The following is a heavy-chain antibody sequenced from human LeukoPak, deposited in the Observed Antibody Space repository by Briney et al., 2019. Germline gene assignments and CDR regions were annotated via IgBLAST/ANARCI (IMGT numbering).Heavy chain of an antibody. D-gene: IGHD2-21*01. V-gene: IGHV3-23*01. CDR2: ISDGVGTT. CDR3: ARGPAYCGGDCLGY. J-gene: IGHJ4*02. CDR1: GFTFSDYA. Sequence: GGSLRLSCAASGFTFSDYAMSWVRQAPGKGLEWVSVISDGVGTTYYAVSVRGRFTISRDNSKNRLYLQMNSLRGEDTAVYYCARGPAYCGGDCLGYWGQGTLVTVSS.